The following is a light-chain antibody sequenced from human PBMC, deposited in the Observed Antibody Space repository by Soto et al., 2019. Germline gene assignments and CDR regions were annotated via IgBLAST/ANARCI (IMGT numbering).Light chain of an antibody. CDR1: GSNIGAGYD. CDR2: NNN. CDR3: QSYDSSLRNVV. Sequence: QSALTQPPSVSGAPGQRVTISCTGSGSNIGAGYDVHWYQQLPETAPKLLIFNNNNRPSGVPDRFSGSKSGTSASLAITGLQAEDEADYYCQSYDSSLRNVVFGGGTKLTVL. V-gene: IGLV1-40*01. J-gene: IGLJ2*01.